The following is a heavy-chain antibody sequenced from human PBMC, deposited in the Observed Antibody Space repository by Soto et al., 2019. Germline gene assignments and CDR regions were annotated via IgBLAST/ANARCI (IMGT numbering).Heavy chain of an antibody. CDR3: CTDQVGGVQLWLAQYYHYGMDV. D-gene: IGHD5-18*01. V-gene: IGHV3-7*03. Sequence: GGSLRLSCAACGFTFISYWMSWVRQAPWKGLEWVANIKQDGIEKYYVDSVKGRFTISRDNAKNSLYLQMNSLRAEDTAVYYCCTDQVGGVQLWLAQYYHYGMDVVGQGPKVTVSS. CDR1: GFTFISYW. J-gene: IGHJ6*02. CDR2: IKQDGIEK.